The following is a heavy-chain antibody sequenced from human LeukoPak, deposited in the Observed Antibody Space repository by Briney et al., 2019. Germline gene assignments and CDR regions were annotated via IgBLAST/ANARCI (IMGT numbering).Heavy chain of an antibody. D-gene: IGHD6-25*01. CDR3: ASKPLTSSIAAVDH. V-gene: IGHV4-39*01. Sequence: SETLSLTGTVSGGSISSRHYYWGWIRQPPGKGLEWIGSIYYSGIIYYTPSLRSRVTISVDTSKNQLSLKLTSVTAADTAVYYCASKPLTSSIAAVDHWGQGTLVTVSS. CDR1: GGSISSRHYY. J-gene: IGHJ4*02. CDR2: IYYSGII.